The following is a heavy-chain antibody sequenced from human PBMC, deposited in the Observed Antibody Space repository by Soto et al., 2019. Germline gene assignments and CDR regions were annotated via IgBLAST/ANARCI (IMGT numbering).Heavy chain of an antibody. CDR1: GFTFSDYY. CDR2: ISSSGSTI. V-gene: IGHV3-11*01. D-gene: IGHD3-3*01. Sequence: PGGSLRLSCAPSGFTFSDYYMSWIRQAPGKGLEWVSYISSSGSTIYYADSVKGRFTISRDNAKNSLYLQMNSLRAEDTAVYYCARDPYYDFWSGYYPSYGMDVWGQGTTVTVSS. CDR3: ARDPYYDFWSGYYPSYGMDV. J-gene: IGHJ6*02.